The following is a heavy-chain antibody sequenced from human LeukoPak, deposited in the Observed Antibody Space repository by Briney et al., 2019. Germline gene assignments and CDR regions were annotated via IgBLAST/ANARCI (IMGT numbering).Heavy chain of an antibody. D-gene: IGHD6-13*01. CDR2: ISSSSSYI. J-gene: IGHJ4*02. CDR1: GFTFSSYS. V-gene: IGHV3-21*01. CDR3: ARNSIAAAGTFDY. Sequence: PGGSLRLSCAASGFTFSSYSMNWVRQAPGKGLEWVSSISSSSSYIYYADSVKGRFTISRDNAKNSLYLQMNSLRAEDTAVYYCARNSIAAAGTFDYWGQGTLVTDSS.